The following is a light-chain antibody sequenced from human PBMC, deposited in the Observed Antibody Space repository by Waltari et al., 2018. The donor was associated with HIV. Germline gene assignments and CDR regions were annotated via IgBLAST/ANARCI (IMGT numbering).Light chain of an antibody. CDR2: WAS. J-gene: IGKJ4*01. Sequence: DIVLTQSPNSLAVSLCVRATINCRSRRSILYSSEKRDCLAWYQQKPGQSPKVLIYWASTRASGVPDRFSGSGSGTNFSLTISALQSDDVALYYCQQYYTPGPTFGGGTKVEIK. CDR3: QQYYTPGPT. CDR1: RSILYSSEKRDC. V-gene: IGKV4-1*01.